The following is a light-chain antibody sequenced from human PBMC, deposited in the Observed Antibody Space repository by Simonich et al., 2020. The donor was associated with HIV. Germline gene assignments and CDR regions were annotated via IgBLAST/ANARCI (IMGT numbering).Light chain of an antibody. V-gene: IGKV1-39*01. CDR3: QQSYSTPIA. CDR1: QGISSA. J-gene: IGKJ5*01. Sequence: IQLTQSPSSLSASVVDRVTITCRASQGISSALAWYQQKPGKAPKLLIYSASTLQSGVPSRFSGSGSGTDFTLTISSLQPEDFGTYYCQQSYSTPIAFGQGTRLEMK. CDR2: SAS.